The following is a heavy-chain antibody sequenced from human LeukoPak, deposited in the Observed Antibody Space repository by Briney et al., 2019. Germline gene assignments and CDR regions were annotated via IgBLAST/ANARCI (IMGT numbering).Heavy chain of an antibody. D-gene: IGHD2-8*02. Sequence: SGPTLFYPTPTLTLTVTLSGFALSTRGVGVGWIRQPPVKALEPLTLLYWHNDGPYSPSLRSRLTITKDTSKNPVVLTMTNMDPLDTATYYCAHRVFQGGYWDSGKFDYWGQGTPVTVPS. J-gene: IGHJ4*02. V-gene: IGHV2-5*01. CDR3: AHRVFQGGYWDSGKFDY. CDR2: LYWHNDG. CDR1: GFALSTRGVG.